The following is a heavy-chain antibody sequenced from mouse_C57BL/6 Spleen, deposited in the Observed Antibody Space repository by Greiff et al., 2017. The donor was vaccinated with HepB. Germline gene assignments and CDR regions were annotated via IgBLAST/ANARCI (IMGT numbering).Heavy chain of an antibody. CDR2: IYPGDGDT. CDR1: GYAFSSSW. Sequence: QVQLQQSGPELVKPGASVKISCKASGYAFSSSWMNWVKQRPGKGLEWIGRIYPGDGDTNYNGKFKGKATLTADKSSSTAYMQLSSLTSEDSAVYFCAREGQLSLQDYAMDYWGQGTSVTVSS. D-gene: IGHD3-2*02. V-gene: IGHV1-82*01. CDR3: AREGQLSLQDYAMDY. J-gene: IGHJ4*01.